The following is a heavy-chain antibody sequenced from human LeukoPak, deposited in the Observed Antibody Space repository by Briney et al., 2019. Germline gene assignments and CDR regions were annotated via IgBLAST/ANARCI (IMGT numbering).Heavy chain of an antibody. CDR1: GYTFTNYG. D-gene: IGHD3-22*01. Sequence: GASVKVSCRASGYTFTNYGFTWVRQAPGQGLEWMGWISGDNDNTHYAQRFQGRVTMTADTSTSTAYLEVMSLKSDDTAVYYCARLGVANTRGWFDPWGQGTLVTVSS. V-gene: IGHV1-18*01. CDR2: ISGDNDNT. J-gene: IGHJ5*02. CDR3: ARLGVANTRGWFDP.